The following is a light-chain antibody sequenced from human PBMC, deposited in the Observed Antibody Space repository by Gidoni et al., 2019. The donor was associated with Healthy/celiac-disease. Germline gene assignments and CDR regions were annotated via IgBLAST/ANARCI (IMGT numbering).Light chain of an antibody. CDR1: SSDVGSYHL. CDR2: AVS. Sequence: QSALTPPASVSGSPGQSITISCTGTSSDVGSYHLVSWYQQHPGNAPKVMIYAVSKRPSGVSNRFSGSKSGNTASLTISGLQAEDEADYYCCSYAGSSTFVVFGGGTKLTVL. J-gene: IGLJ2*01. CDR3: CSYAGSSTFVV. V-gene: IGLV2-23*02.